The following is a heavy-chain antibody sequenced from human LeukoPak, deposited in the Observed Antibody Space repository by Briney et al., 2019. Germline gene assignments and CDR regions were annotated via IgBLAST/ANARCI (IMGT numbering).Heavy chain of an antibody. CDR3: ARDNGRRGKPGAFDI. Sequence: TGGSLRLSCAASGFTFSSYAMHWVRQAPGKGLEWVEVISYDGSNKYYADSVKGRFTISRDNSRNTLYLQMNSLRPEDTTMYYCARDNGRRGKPGAFDIWGQGTMVTVSS. D-gene: IGHD2-8*01. J-gene: IGHJ3*02. CDR1: GFTFSSYA. CDR2: ISYDGSNK. V-gene: IGHV3-30*14.